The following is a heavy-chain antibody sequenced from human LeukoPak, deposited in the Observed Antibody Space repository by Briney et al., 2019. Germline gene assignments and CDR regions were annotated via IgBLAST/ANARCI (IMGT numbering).Heavy chain of an antibody. D-gene: IGHD3-22*01. CDR1: GYTFTSYA. CDR3: ARVGLGYYDSSGYQDY. Sequence: ASVKVSCKASGYTFTSYAMNWVRQAPGQGLEWMGWINTNTGNPTCAQGFTGRFVFSLDTSVSTAYLQISSLKAEDTAVYYCARVGLGYYDSSGYQDYWGQGTLVTVSS. V-gene: IGHV7-4-1*02. J-gene: IGHJ4*02. CDR2: INTNTGNP.